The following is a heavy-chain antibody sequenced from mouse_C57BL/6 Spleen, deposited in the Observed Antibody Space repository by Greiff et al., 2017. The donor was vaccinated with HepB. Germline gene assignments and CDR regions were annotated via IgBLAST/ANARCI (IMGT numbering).Heavy chain of an antibody. V-gene: IGHV1-82*01. CDR3: ARDTSNRFAY. D-gene: IGHD2-5*01. J-gene: IGHJ3*01. Sequence: QVQLKQSGPELVKPGASVKISCKASGYAFSSSWMNWVKQRPGKGLEWIGRIYPGDGDTNYNGKFKGKATLTADKSSSTAYMQLSSLTSEDSAVYFCARDTSNRFAYWGQGTLVTVSA. CDR1: GYAFSSSW. CDR2: IYPGDGDT.